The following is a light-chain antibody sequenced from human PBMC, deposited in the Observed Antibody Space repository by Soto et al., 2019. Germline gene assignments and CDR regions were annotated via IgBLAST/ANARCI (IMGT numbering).Light chain of an antibody. CDR1: SSDVGTYNY. CDR2: EVS. Sequence: QSVLTQPASVSGSPGQSITISCTGTSSDVGTYNYVSWYQQHPDTAPKLMIYEVSNRPSGVSNRFSGSKSGNTASLTISGLQPGDEADYFCSSYTVYSTYVFGTGTKVTVL. J-gene: IGLJ1*01. V-gene: IGLV2-14*01. CDR3: SSYTVYSTYV.